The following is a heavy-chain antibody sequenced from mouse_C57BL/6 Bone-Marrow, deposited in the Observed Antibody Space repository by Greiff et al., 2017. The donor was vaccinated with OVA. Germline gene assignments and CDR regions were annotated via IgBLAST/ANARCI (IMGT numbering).Heavy chain of an antibody. V-gene: IGHV5-12*01. CDR3: ARQDSSGYGFAY. J-gene: IGHJ3*01. CDR2: ISNGGGST. CDR1: GFTFSDYY. D-gene: IGHD3-2*02. Sequence: EVMLVESGGGLVQPGGSLQLSCAASGFTFSDYYMYWVRQTPEKRLEWVAYISNGGGSTYYPDTVKGRFTISRDNAKNTLYLQMSRLKSEDTAMYYCARQDSSGYGFAYWGQGTLVTVSA.